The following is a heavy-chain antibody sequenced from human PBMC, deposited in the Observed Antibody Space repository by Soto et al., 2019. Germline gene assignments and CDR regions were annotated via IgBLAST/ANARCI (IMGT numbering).Heavy chain of an antibody. CDR1: GFTFSSYA. D-gene: IGHD2-8*02. Sequence: EVQLLESGGGLVQPGGSLRLSCAASGFTFSSYAMSWVRQAPGKGLEWVSVISRGGGTTHYADSVKGRFTISRDNSMNTLLLQMTGLRGEDTAVYFCAKDIALVPTAGDAFDVWGQGTMVTVSS. V-gene: IGHV3-23*01. CDR3: AKDIALVPTAGDAFDV. J-gene: IGHJ3*01. CDR2: ISRGGGTT.